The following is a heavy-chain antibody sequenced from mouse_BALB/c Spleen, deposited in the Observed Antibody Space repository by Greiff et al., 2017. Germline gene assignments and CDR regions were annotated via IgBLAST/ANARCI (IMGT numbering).Heavy chain of an antibody. CDR3: ARNYGSRDWYFDV. CDR2: IYPGDGDT. D-gene: IGHD1-1*01. J-gene: IGHJ1*01. V-gene: IGHV1-82*01. CDR1: GYAFSSSW. Sequence: VQLQQSGPELVKPGASVKISCKASGYAFSSSWMNWVKQRPGQGLEWIGRIYPGDGDTNYNGKFKGKATLTADKSSSTAYMQLSSLTSVDSAVYFCARNYGSRDWYFDVWGAGTTVTVSS.